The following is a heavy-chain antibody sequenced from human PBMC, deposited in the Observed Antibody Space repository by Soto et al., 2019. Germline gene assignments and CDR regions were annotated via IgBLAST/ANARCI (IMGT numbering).Heavy chain of an antibody. CDR2: IKSKTDGGTT. V-gene: IGHV3-15*01. J-gene: IGHJ6*04. CDR3: RGGDYYYGMDV. Sequence: EVQLVESGGGLVKPGGSLRLSCAASGFTFSNAWMSWVRQAPGKGLEWVGRIKSKTDGGTTDYAAPVKGRFTISRDDSKNTLYLQMNSLKTEDTAVYYCRGGDYYYGMDVWGEGTTVTVSS. CDR1: GFTFSNAW. D-gene: IGHD3-16*01.